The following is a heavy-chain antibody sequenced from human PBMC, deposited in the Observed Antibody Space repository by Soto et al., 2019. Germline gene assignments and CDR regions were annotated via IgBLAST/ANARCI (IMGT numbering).Heavy chain of an antibody. CDR3: TRVRDSNDY. V-gene: IGHV3-48*03. D-gene: IGHD3-22*01. CDR2: IRSSGRSI. J-gene: IGHJ4*02. CDR1: GFTFSSYE. Sequence: LRLSCVGSGFTFSSYEMNLVRQAPGKGLEWVSNIRSSGRSINYADSVKGRFTISRDNAKNSLYLQMNSLRAEDTAVYYCTRVRDSNDYWGQGTLVTVSS.